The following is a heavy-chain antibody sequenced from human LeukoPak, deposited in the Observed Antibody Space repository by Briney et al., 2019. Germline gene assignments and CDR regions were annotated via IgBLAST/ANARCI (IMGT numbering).Heavy chain of an antibody. CDR2: ISSNGGST. D-gene: IGHD3-10*01. V-gene: IGHV3-64D*06. J-gene: IGHJ4*02. CDR3: VKDFSSGSYFDY. Sequence: GGSLRLSCSASGFTFSRYAMHWVRQAPGKGLEYVSAISSNGGSTYYADSVKGRFTISRDNSRNTLHLQMSSLRVEDAAVYYCVKDFSSGSYFDYRGQGTLVTVSS. CDR1: GFTFSRYA.